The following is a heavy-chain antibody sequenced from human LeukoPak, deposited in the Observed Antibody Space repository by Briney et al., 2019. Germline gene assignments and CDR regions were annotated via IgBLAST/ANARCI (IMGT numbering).Heavy chain of an antibody. V-gene: IGHV3-7*01. J-gene: IGHJ4*02. CDR1: GFSFNTHW. CDR3: SGRSGFSSIY. Sequence: PGGSLRLSCEASGFSFNTHWMNWVRQTPGKGLEWMANISPDGSEEFYVDSLKGRFTISRDNAKNLVYLQMNNLRAEDTAVYYCSGRSGFSSIYWGQGLLVTVSS. D-gene: IGHD2-2*01. CDR2: ISPDGSEE.